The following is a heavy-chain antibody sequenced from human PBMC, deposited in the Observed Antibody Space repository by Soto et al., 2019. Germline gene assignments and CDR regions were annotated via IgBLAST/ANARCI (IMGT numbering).Heavy chain of an antibody. D-gene: IGHD3-10*01. Sequence: PSETLSLTCTVSGGSISSSSYYWGWIRQPPGKGLEWIGNIYYSGRTYYNPSLKSRVTISVDRSKNQFSLKLSSVTAADTAVYYCARESFTMVRGVIIRAGYYYYGMDVWGQGTTVTVSS. J-gene: IGHJ6*02. CDR3: ARESFTMVRGVIIRAGYYYYGMDV. CDR2: IYYSGRT. V-gene: IGHV4-39*01. CDR1: GGSISSSSYY.